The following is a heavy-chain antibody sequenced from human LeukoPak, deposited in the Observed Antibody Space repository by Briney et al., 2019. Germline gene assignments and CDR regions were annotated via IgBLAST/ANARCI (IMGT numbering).Heavy chain of an antibody. V-gene: IGHV3-74*01. CDR1: GISFSSFW. D-gene: IGHD3-22*01. CDR3: ARPLYYYDSSGLDY. Sequence: PGGSLRLSCAASGISFSSFWMHWVRQAPGKGLVWVAHINADGRTTAYADSVKGRFTISRDNSKNTLYLQMNSLRAEDTAVYYCARPLYYYDSSGLDYWGQGTLVTVSS. CDR2: INADGRTT. J-gene: IGHJ4*02.